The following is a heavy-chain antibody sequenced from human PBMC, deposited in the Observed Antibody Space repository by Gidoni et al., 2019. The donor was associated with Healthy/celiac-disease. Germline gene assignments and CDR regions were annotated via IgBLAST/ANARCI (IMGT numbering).Heavy chain of an antibody. V-gene: IGHV3-23*01. CDR1: GFTFSSYA. J-gene: IGHJ4*02. CDR2: ISGSGGST. Sequence: EVQLLESGGGLVQPGGSLRLSCAASGFTFSSYAMSWVRQAPGKGLEWVSAISGSGGSTYYADSVKGRFTISRDNSKNTLYLQMNSLRAEDTAVYYCAKDGPDPITMIVVVMTDYWGQGTLVTVSS. CDR3: AKDGPDPITMIVVVMTDY. D-gene: IGHD3-22*01.